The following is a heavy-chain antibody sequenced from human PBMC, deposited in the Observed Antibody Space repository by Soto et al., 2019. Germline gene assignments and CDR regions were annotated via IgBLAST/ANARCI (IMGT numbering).Heavy chain of an antibody. Sequence: SETLSLTCAVSGGSISSSNWWSWVRQPPGKGLEWIGEIYHSGSTNYNPSFKSRVTISVDKSKNQFSLKLSSVTAADTAVYYCARRLGYCSSTSCYPTHYFDYWGQGTLVTVSS. CDR2: IYHSGST. CDR1: GGSISSSNW. D-gene: IGHD2-2*01. V-gene: IGHV4-4*02. J-gene: IGHJ4*02. CDR3: ARRLGYCSSTSCYPTHYFDY.